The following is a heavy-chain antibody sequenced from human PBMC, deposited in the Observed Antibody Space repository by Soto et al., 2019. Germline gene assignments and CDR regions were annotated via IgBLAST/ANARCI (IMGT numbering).Heavy chain of an antibody. CDR2: ISASGGST. Sequence: GGSLRLSCVASGFSITSSVMSWVRQAPGKGLEWASAISASGGSTYADSVKGRFTISRDNSKNTLYLQMNSLRVEDTAVYYCAKVLSSGSYSGALEYWGQGALVTVSS. CDR3: AKVLSSGSYSGALEY. J-gene: IGHJ4*02. CDR1: GFSITSSV. D-gene: IGHD1-26*01. V-gene: IGHV3-23*01.